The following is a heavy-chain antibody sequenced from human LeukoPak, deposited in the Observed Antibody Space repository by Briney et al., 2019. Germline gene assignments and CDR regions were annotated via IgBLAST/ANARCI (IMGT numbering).Heavy chain of an antibody. J-gene: IGHJ4*02. CDR3: ARATMVRGVIMKYFDY. CDR2: IIPIFGTA. V-gene: IGHV1-69*05. D-gene: IGHD3-10*01. CDR1: GGTCISYA. Sequence: GSSVKVSCKTSGGTCISYAISWVRQAPGQGLEWMGGIIPIFGTANYAQKFQGRVTITTDESTSTAYMELSSLRSEDTAVYYCARATMVRGVIMKYFDYWGQGTLVTVSS.